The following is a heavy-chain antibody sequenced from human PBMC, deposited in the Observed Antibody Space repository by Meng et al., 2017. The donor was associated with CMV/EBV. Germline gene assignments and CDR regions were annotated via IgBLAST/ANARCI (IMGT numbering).Heavy chain of an antibody. CDR3: ARDNWGLGWFDP. J-gene: IGHJ5*02. D-gene: IGHD3-16*01. Sequence: VQVVESGGGWIQPGGSLRLSCAASGFPVSSNYMSWVRQAPGKGLEWVSVIYSGGSTYYADSVKGRFTISRDNSKNTLYLQMNSLRAEDTAVYYCARDNWGLGWFDPWGQGTLVTVSS. V-gene: IGHV3-53*01. CDR2: IYSGGST. CDR1: GFPVSSNY.